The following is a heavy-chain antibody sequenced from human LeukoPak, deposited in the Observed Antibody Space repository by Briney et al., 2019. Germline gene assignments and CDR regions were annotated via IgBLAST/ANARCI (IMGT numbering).Heavy chain of an antibody. CDR3: ARVGYGSGSYPYYYYYGMDV. V-gene: IGHV5-51*01. CDR1: GYSFTSYW. D-gene: IGHD3-10*01. CDR2: IYPGDSDT. J-gene: IGHJ6*02. Sequence: GESLKISCKGSGYSFTSYWIGWVRQMPGKGLEWMGIIYPGDSDTRYSPSFQGQVIISADKSISTAYLQWSSLKASDTAMYYCARVGYGSGSYPYYYYYGMDVWGQGTTVTVSS.